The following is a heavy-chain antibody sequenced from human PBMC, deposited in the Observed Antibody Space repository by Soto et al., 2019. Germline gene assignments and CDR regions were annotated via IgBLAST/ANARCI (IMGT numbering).Heavy chain of an antibody. Sequence: ASVKVSCKASGYTFTSYGISWVRQAPGQGLEWMGWISAYNGNTNYAQKLQGRVTMTTDTSTSTAYMELRSLRSDDTAVYYCASPDTAMAPAGGMDVWGQGTTVTVSS. CDR1: GYTFTSYG. J-gene: IGHJ6*02. CDR2: ISAYNGNT. D-gene: IGHD5-18*01. V-gene: IGHV1-18*01. CDR3: ASPDTAMAPAGGMDV.